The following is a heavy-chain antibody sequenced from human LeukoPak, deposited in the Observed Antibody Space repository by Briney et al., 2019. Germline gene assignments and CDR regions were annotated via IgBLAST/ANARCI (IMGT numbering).Heavy chain of an antibody. V-gene: IGHV3-33*08. CDR3: TRYNNDHFDY. CDR1: GFTFSSYW. D-gene: IGHD1-14*01. CDR2: IAYDGSRA. J-gene: IGHJ4*02. Sequence: GGSLRLSCAASGFTFSSYWMHWVRQAPGKELEWVAVIAYDGSRAFYADSVKGRFTISRDNSKNTMSVQVDDLRAEDTAVYYCTRYNNDHFDYWGQGTLVTISS.